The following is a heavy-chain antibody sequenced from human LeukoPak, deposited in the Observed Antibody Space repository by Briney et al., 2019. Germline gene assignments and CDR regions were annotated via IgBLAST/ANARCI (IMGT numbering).Heavy chain of an antibody. J-gene: IGHJ6*03. V-gene: IGHV3-30*02. CDR3: AKEPYYDFWSGPYYYYYMDV. CDR1: GFTFSSYG. CDR2: IRYDGSNK. Sequence: GGSLRLSCAASGFTFSSYGMHWVRQAPGKGLEWVAFIRYDGSNKYYADSVKGRFTISRDSSKNTLYLQMNSLRAEDTAVYYCAKEPYYDFWSGPYYYYYMDVWGKGTTVTVSS. D-gene: IGHD3-3*01.